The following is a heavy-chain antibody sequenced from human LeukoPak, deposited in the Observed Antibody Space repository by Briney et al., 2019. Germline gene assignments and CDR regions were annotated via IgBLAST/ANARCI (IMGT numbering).Heavy chain of an antibody. V-gene: IGHV4-39*07. CDR1: GGSISSSSYY. Sequence: SETLSLTCTVSGGSISSSSYYWGWIRQPPGKGLEWIGEINHSGSTNYNPSLKSRVTISVDTSKNQFSLKLSSVTAADTAVYYCARRGYDSSGYYTTWGQGTLVTVSS. D-gene: IGHD3-22*01. CDR2: INHSGST. J-gene: IGHJ5*02. CDR3: ARRGYDSSGYYTT.